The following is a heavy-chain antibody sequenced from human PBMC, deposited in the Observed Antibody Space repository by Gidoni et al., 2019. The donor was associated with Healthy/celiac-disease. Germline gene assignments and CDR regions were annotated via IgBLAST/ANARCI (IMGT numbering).Heavy chain of an antibody. D-gene: IGHD3-16*01. CDR1: GFTFSSYG. CDR3: ARGVGLYSNLWGLQFDP. CDR2: IWYDGSNK. J-gene: IGHJ5*02. V-gene: IGHV3-33*01. Sequence: QVQLVESGGGVVQPGRSLRLSCAASGFTFSSYGMHWVRQAPGKGLEWVAVIWYDGSNKYYADSVKGRFTISRDNSKNTLYLQMNSLRAEDTAVYYCARGVGLYSNLWGLQFDPWGQGTLVTVSS.